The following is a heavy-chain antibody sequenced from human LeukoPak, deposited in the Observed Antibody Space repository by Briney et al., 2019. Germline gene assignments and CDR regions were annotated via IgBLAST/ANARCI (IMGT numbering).Heavy chain of an antibody. Sequence: GGSLRLSCEASGFDFRKYWMTWVRQAPGKGLKWVANIKEDGSEMHYVDSVEGRFTISRDNAKNSVYLQMNSLRVEDTSVYYCARDPYGSGSYYYDYWGQGTLVTVSS. CDR1: GFDFRKYW. D-gene: IGHD3-10*01. J-gene: IGHJ4*02. V-gene: IGHV3-7*01. CDR3: ARDPYGSGSYYYDY. CDR2: IKEDGSEM.